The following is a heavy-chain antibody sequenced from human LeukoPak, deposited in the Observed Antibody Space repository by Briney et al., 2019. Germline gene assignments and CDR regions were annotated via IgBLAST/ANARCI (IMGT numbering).Heavy chain of an antibody. CDR2: MNPNSGNT. V-gene: IGHV1-8*01. D-gene: IGHD3-10*01. J-gene: IGHJ3*02. CDR3: ARETYYYGSGTPGEAFDI. Sequence: VSVKVSCKASGYTFTSYDINWVRQATGQGLEWMGWMNPNSGNTGYAQKFQGRVTMTRNTSISTAYMELSSLRSEDTAVYYCARETYYYGSGTPGEAFDIWGQGTMVTVSS. CDR1: GYTFTSYD.